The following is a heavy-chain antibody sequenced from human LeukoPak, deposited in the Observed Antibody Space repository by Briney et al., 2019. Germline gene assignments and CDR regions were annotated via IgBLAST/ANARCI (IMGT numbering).Heavy chain of an antibody. CDR1: GGTFSSYA. D-gene: IGHD6-13*01. CDR3: AKGASSWGLLHYYYYGMDV. CDR2: IIPILGIA. J-gene: IGHJ6*02. V-gene: IGHV1-69*04. Sequence: SVKVSCKASGGTFSSYAISWVRQAPGQGLEWMGRIIPILGIANYAQKFQGRVTITADKSTSTAYMELSSLRSEDTAVYYCAKGASSWGLLHYYYYGMDVWGQGTTVTVS.